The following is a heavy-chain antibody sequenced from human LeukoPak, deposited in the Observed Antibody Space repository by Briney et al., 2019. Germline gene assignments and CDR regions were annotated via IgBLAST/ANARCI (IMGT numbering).Heavy chain of an antibody. V-gene: IGHV4-59*12. CDR1: GGSISSYY. J-gene: IGHJ3*02. CDR3: ARSDGYGLVGI. D-gene: IGHD3-10*01. CDR2: IYSSGST. Sequence: SETLSLTCTVSGGSISSYYWSWIRQPPGKTLEWIGSIYSSGSTYYNPSLKSRVIIIIDTPKNHFSLTLSSVTAADTAVYYCARSDGYGLVGIWGQGTMVTVSS.